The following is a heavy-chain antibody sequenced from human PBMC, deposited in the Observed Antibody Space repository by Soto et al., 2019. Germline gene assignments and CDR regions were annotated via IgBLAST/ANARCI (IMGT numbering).Heavy chain of an antibody. D-gene: IGHD4-4*01. Sequence: VGSLRLSCAASGFTFSSYGMHWVRQAPGKGLEWVAVISSDGTSRFYADSVKGRFTISRDNSKNTLYLQMNSLRAEDTAMYYCAKVRVKDYYYYAMDVWGQGTTVTVS. CDR2: ISSDGTSR. J-gene: IGHJ6*02. V-gene: IGHV3-30*18. CDR3: AKVRVKDYYYYAMDV. CDR1: GFTFSSYG.